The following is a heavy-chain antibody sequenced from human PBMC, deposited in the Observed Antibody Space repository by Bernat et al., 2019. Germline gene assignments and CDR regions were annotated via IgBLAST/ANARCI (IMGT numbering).Heavy chain of an antibody. V-gene: IGHV3-30*18. D-gene: IGHD5-12*01. CDR2: ISYDGSNK. Sequence: QVQLVESGGGVVQPGRSLRLSCAASGFTFSSYGMHWVRQAPGKGLEWVAVISYDGSNKYYADSVKGRFTISRDNSKNTLYLQMNSLRAEDTAVYYCAKDRLVATLDYWGQGTLVTASS. J-gene: IGHJ4*02. CDR3: AKDRLVATLDY. CDR1: GFTFSSYG.